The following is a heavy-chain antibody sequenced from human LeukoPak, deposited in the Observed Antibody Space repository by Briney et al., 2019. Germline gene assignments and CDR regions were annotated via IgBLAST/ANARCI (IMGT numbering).Heavy chain of an antibody. CDR2: IYFSGNT. D-gene: IGHD3-3*01. CDR3: ARAGRFLEWLSHYYDSTGDAFDI. V-gene: IGHV4-59*01. Sequence: PSETLSLTCTVSGASITNYYWSWVRQPPGKGLEWIGHIYFSGNTNYNPSLQSRVTISVDRSKNKFSLKLSSVTAADTAVYYCARAGRFLEWLSHYYDSTGDAFDIWGQGTMVTVPS. J-gene: IGHJ3*02. CDR1: GASITNYY.